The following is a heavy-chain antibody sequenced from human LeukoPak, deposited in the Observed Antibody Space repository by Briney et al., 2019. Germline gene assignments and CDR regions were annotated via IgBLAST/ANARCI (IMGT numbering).Heavy chain of an antibody. D-gene: IGHD6-13*01. CDR1: GFTFSCYL. Sequence: GGALRDSCAASGFTFSCYLMSWLRQVPGKGLEGMAKIKQDGSEKYYVHSVKGRLTISRENAKNSLYLEMNSVRAEDTAVYYCAIEMGIEQSGWGQGNLVTVFS. V-gene: IGHV3-7*01. CDR2: IKQDGSEK. J-gene: IGHJ4*02. CDR3: AIEMGIEQSG.